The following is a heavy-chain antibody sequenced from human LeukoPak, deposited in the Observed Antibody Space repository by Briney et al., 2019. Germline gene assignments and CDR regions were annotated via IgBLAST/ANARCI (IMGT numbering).Heavy chain of an antibody. Sequence: SETLSLTCGVSGGSLRSDRHNWAWVRQSADKGLEHIGSVDQTGSPYYNPPLKSRVTISVDTSNKQFSLNLTSVTAADTAVYYCARDLGGYPFFMDVWGKGITVTVPS. CDR1: GGSLRSDRHN. CDR3: ARDLGGYPFFMDV. D-gene: IGHD2-15*01. CDR2: VDQTGSP. J-gene: IGHJ6*03. V-gene: IGHV4-39*07.